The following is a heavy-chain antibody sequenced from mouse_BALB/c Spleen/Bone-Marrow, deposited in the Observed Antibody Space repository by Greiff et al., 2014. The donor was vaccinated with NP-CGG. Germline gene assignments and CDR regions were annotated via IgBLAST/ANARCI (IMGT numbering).Heavy chain of an antibody. Sequence: VQLQQSGPGLVKPSQSLSLTCSVTGYSITSGYYWNWIRQFPGNKPEWMGYISYDGSNNYNPSLKNRTSITRDTSKNQFFLKLNSVTTEDTATYYCAKGGIYLMDYWGQGTSVTVSS. D-gene: IGHD5-5*01. CDR1: GYSITSGYY. CDR2: ISYDGSN. J-gene: IGHJ4*01. CDR3: AKGGIYLMDY. V-gene: IGHV3-6*02.